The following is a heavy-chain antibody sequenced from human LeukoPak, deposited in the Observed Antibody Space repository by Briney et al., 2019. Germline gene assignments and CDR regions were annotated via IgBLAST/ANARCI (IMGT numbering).Heavy chain of an antibody. Sequence: PSETLSLTCAVYGGSFSGYYWSWIRQPPGKGLEWIGEINHSGSTNYNPSLKSRVTISVDTSKSQFSLKLSSVTAADTAVYYCARGLGDSSSSEYNWFDPWGQGTLVTVSS. D-gene: IGHD6-6*01. CDR3: ARGLGDSSSSEYNWFDP. CDR1: GGSFSGYY. CDR2: INHSGST. J-gene: IGHJ5*02. V-gene: IGHV4-34*01.